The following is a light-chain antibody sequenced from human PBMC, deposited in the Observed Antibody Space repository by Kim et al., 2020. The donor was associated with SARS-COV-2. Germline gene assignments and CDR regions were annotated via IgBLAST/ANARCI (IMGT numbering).Light chain of an antibody. Sequence: SPGERAPLSCRASQRVRSSYLAGYQQKPGQAPRLLIYGASSRATGVPDRFSGSGSGTDFTLTITRLEPEDFAVYYCQQYGNSPHTFGQGTKVDIK. V-gene: IGKV3-20*01. CDR3: QQYGNSPHT. J-gene: IGKJ1*01. CDR1: QRVRSSY. CDR2: GAS.